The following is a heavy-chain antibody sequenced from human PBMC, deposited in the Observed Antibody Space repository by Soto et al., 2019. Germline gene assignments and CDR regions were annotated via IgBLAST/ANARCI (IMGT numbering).Heavy chain of an antibody. CDR2: ISGSGGST. Sequence: GVSLRLSCAASGFTFSSYAMSWVRQAPGKGLEWVSAISGSGGSTYYADSVKGRFTISRDNSKNTLYLQMNSLRAEDTAVYYCAKGYGSGSTYDPSVFDYWGQGTLVTVSS. CDR3: AKGYGSGSTYDPSVFDY. CDR1: GFTFSSYA. V-gene: IGHV3-23*01. D-gene: IGHD3-10*01. J-gene: IGHJ4*02.